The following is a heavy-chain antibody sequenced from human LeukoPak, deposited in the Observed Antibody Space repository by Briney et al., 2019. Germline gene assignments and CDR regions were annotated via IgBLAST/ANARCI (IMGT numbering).Heavy chain of an antibody. CDR3: ARDFSYYDSSGYGD. J-gene: IGHJ4*02. D-gene: IGHD3-22*01. Sequence: GGSLRLSCAASGFTFSSYGMSWVRQAPGKGLEWVSGISSSGGSTYYADSVKGRFTISRDKSKNTLYLQMNSLRAEDTAVYYCARDFSYYDSSGYGDWGQGTLVTVSS. V-gene: IGHV3-23*01. CDR1: GFTFSSYG. CDR2: ISSSGGST.